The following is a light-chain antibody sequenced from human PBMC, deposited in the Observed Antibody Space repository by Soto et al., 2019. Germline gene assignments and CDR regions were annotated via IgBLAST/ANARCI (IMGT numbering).Light chain of an antibody. V-gene: IGKV1-39*01. J-gene: IGKJ4*01. CDR1: QTVSDY. Sequence: DIQMTQSPSSLSASVGDRVTITCRASQTVSDYLNWYQQKPGKAPSLLIYAASSLQSGVPSRFSASGSGTDFTLTITSLQPEDFAAYYCQQSSNTPITFGGGTQVDIK. CDR3: QQSSNTPIT. CDR2: AAS.